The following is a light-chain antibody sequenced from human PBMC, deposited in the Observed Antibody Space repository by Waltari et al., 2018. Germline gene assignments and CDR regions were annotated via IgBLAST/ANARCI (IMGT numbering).Light chain of an antibody. J-gene: IGKJ4*01. CDR3: QQYGASPFT. CDR1: KSINYKY. Sequence: EIVMTQSPGTLSLSPGETATLTCRASKSINYKYLAWYQQKPDQTLRLLIYGTSNRAAGTPNRFRGSGSGTDFTLTVSGLEPDDFSVYYCQQYGASPFTFGGGTKVEFK. V-gene: IGKV3-20*01. CDR2: GTS.